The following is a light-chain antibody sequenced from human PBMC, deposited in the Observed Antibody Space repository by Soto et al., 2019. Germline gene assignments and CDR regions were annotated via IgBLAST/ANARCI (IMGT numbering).Light chain of an antibody. Sequence: EIVLTQSPATLSLSPGERATLSCRASQSVSSYLAWYQRKPGQAPRLLIYDASNRATGIPARFSGSGSGTDFTLTISRLEPEDFAMYYCQQYGSSPQTFGQGTKVDIK. V-gene: IGKV3-20*01. CDR1: QSVSSY. J-gene: IGKJ1*01. CDR3: QQYGSSPQT. CDR2: DAS.